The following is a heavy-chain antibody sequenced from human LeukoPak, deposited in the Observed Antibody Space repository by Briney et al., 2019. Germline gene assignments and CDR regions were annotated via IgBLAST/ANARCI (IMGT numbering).Heavy chain of an antibody. CDR3: ARGEGEGSSGSRFDY. CDR1: GGSFSGYY. V-gene: IGHV4-34*01. CDR2: INHSGST. Sequence: SETLSLTCAVYGGSFSGYYWSWIRQPPGKGLEWIGEINHSGSTNYNPSLRSRVTISVDSSKNQFSLKLSSVTAADTAVYCCARGEGEGSSGSRFDYWGQGTLVTVSS. J-gene: IGHJ4*02. D-gene: IGHD3-22*01.